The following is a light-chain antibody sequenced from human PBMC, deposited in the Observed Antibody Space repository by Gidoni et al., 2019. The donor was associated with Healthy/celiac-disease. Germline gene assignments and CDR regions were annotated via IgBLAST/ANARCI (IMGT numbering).Light chain of an antibody. V-gene: IGKV1-39*01. CDR3: QQSYSTPPVT. J-gene: IGKJ4*01. CDR1: QYIDNY. CDR2: AAS. Sequence: DIHMTQSPSSLSASVGDRVTITCRASQYIDNYLNWYQQKPGKAPKLLIYAASSLQSGVTSRFSGSGSVRDVTLTISSLQPEDFATYYCQQSYSTPPVTFGGGTKVEIK.